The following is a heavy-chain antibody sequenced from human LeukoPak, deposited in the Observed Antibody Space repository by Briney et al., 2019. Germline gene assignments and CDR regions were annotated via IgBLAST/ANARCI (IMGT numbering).Heavy chain of an antibody. CDR3: TRDRRYCSSTSCLKPFDI. Sequence: HPGRSLRLSCTASGFTFGDYAMSWVRQAPGKGLEWVGFIRSKAYGGTTEYAASVKGRFTISRDDSKSIAYLQMNSLKTEDTAVYYCTRDRRYCSSTSCLKPFDIWGQGTMVTVSP. D-gene: IGHD2-2*01. V-gene: IGHV3-49*04. J-gene: IGHJ3*02. CDR1: GFTFGDYA. CDR2: IRSKAYGGTT.